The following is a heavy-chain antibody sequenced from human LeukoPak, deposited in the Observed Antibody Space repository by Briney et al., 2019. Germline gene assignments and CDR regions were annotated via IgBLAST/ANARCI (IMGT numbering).Heavy chain of an antibody. V-gene: IGHV3-53*01. J-gene: IGHJ4*02. CDR2: IYSGGST. Sequence: GGSLRLSCAASGFTVSLNYMTWVRQAPGKGLEWVSLIYSGGSTYYADSVKGRFTIYRDKSKNTLYLQMNSLRAEDTAVYYCARGGSLLGSFDYWGQGTLVTVSS. D-gene: IGHD3-10*01. CDR1: GFTVSLNY. CDR3: ARGGSLLGSFDY.